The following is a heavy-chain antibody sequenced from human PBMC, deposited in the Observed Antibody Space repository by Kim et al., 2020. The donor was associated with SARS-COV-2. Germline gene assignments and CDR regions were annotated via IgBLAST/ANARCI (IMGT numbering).Heavy chain of an antibody. D-gene: IGHD2-2*01. Sequence: GGSLRLSCAASGFTFSSYSMNWVRQAPGKGLEWVSYISSSSSTIYYADSVKGRFTISRDNAKNSLYLQMNSLRDEDTAVYYCARDARIVVVPAARSRSGWFDPWGQGTLVTVSS. CDR3: ARDARIVVVPAARSRSGWFDP. CDR1: GFTFSSYS. V-gene: IGHV3-48*02. J-gene: IGHJ5*02. CDR2: ISSSSSTI.